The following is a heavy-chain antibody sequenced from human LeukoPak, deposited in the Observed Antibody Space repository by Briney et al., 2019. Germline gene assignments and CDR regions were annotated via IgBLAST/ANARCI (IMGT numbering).Heavy chain of an antibody. J-gene: IGHJ4*02. Sequence: GGSLRLSCAASGFTFSTYTLHWVRQAPGKGLEWVALILYDGSNSYYGDSVRGRFTISRDNSKNTLHLQMNSLRIDDTAMYYCARDLGYSSGHGIDHWGQGTLVTVSS. CDR1: GFTFSTYT. V-gene: IGHV3-30-3*01. CDR3: ARDLGYSSGHGIDH. CDR2: ILYDGSNS. D-gene: IGHD5-18*01.